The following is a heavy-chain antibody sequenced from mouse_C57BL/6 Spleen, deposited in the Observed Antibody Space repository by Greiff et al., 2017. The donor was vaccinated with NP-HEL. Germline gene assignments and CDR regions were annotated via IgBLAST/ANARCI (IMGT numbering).Heavy chain of an antibody. J-gene: IGHJ3*01. D-gene: IGHD1-1*01. V-gene: IGHV1-19*01. CDR1: GYTFTDYY. Sequence: EVQLQQSGPVLVKPGASVKMSCKASGYTFTDYYMNWVKQSHGKSLEWIGVINPYNGGTSYNQKFKGKATLTVDKSSSTAYMELNSLTSEDSAVYYCARDYGSREFAYWGQGTLVTVSA. CDR2: INPYNGGT. CDR3: ARDYGSREFAY.